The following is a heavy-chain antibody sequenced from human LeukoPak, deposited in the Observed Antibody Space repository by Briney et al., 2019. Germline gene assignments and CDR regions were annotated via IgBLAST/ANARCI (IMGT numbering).Heavy chain of an antibody. Sequence: ASVKVSCKASGYTFTAHFFHWVRQAPGQGLEWMGWIIPNSGGTRYAQNLQGRITMTRDTSSSTVYMELRRLTSDDTAVYYCARGGGRYSYDYWGQGTLVTVSS. CDR3: ARGGGRYSYDY. CDR1: GYTFTAHF. V-gene: IGHV1-2*02. J-gene: IGHJ4*02. D-gene: IGHD1-26*01. CDR2: IIPNSGGT.